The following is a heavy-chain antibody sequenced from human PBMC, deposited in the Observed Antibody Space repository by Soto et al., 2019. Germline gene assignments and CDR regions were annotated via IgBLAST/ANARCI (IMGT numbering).Heavy chain of an antibody. V-gene: IGHV4-59*01. Sequence: ETLSGTLTVCGCLIPSYYSTCIRQPPGQGLEWIGYISDIGSTSYNPSLTSRVTMLLDTSKKQFSLKLSSVTEADSAVYFCARSIPDSRGGGMDVWGQAATVT. CDR1: GCLIPSYY. J-gene: IGHJ6*02. CDR2: ISDIGST. CDR3: ARSIPDSRGGGMDV. D-gene: IGHD3-16*01.